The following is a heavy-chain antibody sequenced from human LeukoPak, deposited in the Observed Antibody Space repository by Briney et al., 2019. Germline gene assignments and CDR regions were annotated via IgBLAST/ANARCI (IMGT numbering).Heavy chain of an antibody. CDR2: ISHSGST. J-gene: IGHJ3*02. CDR1: GGSFSDYY. CDR3: ARHWRIVVVTASHADAFDI. Sequence: SETLSLTCAVYGGSFSDYYWSWIRQPPGKGLEWIGEISHSGSTNYNPSLKSRVTISVDTSKNQFSLKLSSVTAADTAVYYCARHWRIVVVTASHADAFDIWGQGTMVTVSS. D-gene: IGHD2-21*02. V-gene: IGHV4-34*01.